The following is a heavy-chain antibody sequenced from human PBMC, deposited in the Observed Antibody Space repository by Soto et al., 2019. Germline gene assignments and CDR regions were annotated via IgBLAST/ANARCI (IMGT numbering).Heavy chain of an antibody. CDR1: GFIFTSYS. Sequence: PGGSLRLSCAASGFIFTSYSMNWVRQAPGKGLEWVSSISISSSYIYYADSVKRRFTISRDNAKNSLYLQMSSLGPEDTAVYYCARDSGSSSEHYGMDVWGQGATVTFSS. D-gene: IGHD6-13*01. CDR2: ISISSSYI. J-gene: IGHJ6*02. CDR3: ARDSGSSSEHYGMDV. V-gene: IGHV3-21*01.